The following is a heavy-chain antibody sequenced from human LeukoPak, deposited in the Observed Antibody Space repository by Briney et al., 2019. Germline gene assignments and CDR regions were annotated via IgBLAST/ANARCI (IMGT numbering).Heavy chain of an antibody. CDR3: ARDGPNPTNWFHP. CDR2: ISSSGSNI. Sequence: GGSLRLSCAASGFIFSSYEMHWVRQAPGKGVEWVSYISSSGSNIHYADSVKGRFTIYRDNANISLYLQMNSLRADDTAFYYCARDGPNPTNWFHPWGQGTLVTVSS. J-gene: IGHJ5*02. D-gene: IGHD1-14*01. CDR1: GFIFSSYE. V-gene: IGHV3-48*03.